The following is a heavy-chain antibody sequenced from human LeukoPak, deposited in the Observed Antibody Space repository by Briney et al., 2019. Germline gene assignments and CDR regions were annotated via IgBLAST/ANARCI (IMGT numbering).Heavy chain of an antibody. CDR2: IWYDGSNK. V-gene: IGHV3-33*06. CDR3: AKDYYDSSGYLYPRFDY. Sequence: PGGSLRLSCAASGFTFSSYAMSWVRQAPGKGLEWVAVIWYDGSNKYYADSVKGRFTISRDNSKNTLYLQMNSLRAEDTAVYYCAKDYYDSSGYLYPRFDYWGQGTLVTVSS. J-gene: IGHJ4*02. D-gene: IGHD3-22*01. CDR1: GFTFSSYA.